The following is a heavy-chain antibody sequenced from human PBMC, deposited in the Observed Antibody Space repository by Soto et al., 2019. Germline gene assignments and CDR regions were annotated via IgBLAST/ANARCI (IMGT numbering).Heavy chain of an antibody. Sequence: SVKVSCKASGGTFSSYAISWVRQAAGRGLEWMGGIIPIFGTANYAQKFQGRVTITADKSTSTAYMELSSLRSEDTAVYYCARDRWNYHSRGYRDNVWGQGTMVTVSS. D-gene: IGHD3-22*01. CDR3: ARDRWNYHSRGYRDNV. V-gene: IGHV1-69*06. CDR2: IIPIFGTA. J-gene: IGHJ6*02. CDR1: GGTFSSYA.